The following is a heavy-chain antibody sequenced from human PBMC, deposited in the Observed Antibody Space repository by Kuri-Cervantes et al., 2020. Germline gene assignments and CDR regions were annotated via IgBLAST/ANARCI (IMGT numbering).Heavy chain of an antibody. CDR1: GGSISSSSYY. CDR2: IYYSGST. J-gene: IGHJ6*03. Sequence: GSLRLSCTVSGGSISSSSYYWGWIRQPPGKGLEWIGSIYYSGSTYYNPSLKSRVTISVDTSKNQFSLKLSSVTAADTAVYYCARTRGYRSYYMDVWGKGTTVTVSS. V-gene: IGHV4-39*01. D-gene: IGHD5-18*01. CDR3: ARTRGYRSYYMDV.